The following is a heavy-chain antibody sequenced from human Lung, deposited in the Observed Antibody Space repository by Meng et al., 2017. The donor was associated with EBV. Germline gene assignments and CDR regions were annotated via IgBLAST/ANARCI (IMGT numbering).Heavy chain of an antibody. Sequence: QVHVQESVPGLVMPSGTLSLTGAVSGGSISSSNWWSWVRQPPGKGLEWIGEIYHSGSTNYNPSLKSRVTISVDKSKNQFSLKLSSVTAADTAVYYCARGKLSGYRYFDYWGQGTLVTVSS. CDR3: ARGKLSGYRYFDY. CDR2: IYHSGST. J-gene: IGHJ4*02. D-gene: IGHD3-3*01. V-gene: IGHV4-4*02. CDR1: GGSISSSNW.